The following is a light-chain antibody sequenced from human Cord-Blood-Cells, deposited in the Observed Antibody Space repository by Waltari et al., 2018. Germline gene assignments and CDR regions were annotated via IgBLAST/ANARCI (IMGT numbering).Light chain of an antibody. J-gene: IGKJ4*01. CDR3: QQSYSTPRT. V-gene: IGKV1-39*01. CDR2: AAS. Sequence: DIQMTQSPSSLSASLGDRVTITCRASQSIRSYLNLYQQKPGNAPKLLIYAASSLQSGVPSRFSGSGSETDFTLTISSLQPEDFATYYCQQSYSTPRTFGGGTKVEIK. CDR1: QSIRSY.